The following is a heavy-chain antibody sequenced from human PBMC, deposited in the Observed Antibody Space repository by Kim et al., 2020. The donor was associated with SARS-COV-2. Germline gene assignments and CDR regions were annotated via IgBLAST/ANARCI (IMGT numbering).Heavy chain of an antibody. Sequence: SVKVSCKASGGTFSSYAISWVRQAPGQGLEWMGGIIPIFGTANYAQKFQGRVTITADESTSTAYMELSSLRSEDTAVYYCARSRITIFGVVIIESYYYYYGMDVWGQGTTVTVSS. V-gene: IGHV1-69*13. J-gene: IGHJ6*02. CDR2: IIPIFGTA. CDR3: ARSRITIFGVVIIESYYYYYGMDV. CDR1: GGTFSSYA. D-gene: IGHD3-3*01.